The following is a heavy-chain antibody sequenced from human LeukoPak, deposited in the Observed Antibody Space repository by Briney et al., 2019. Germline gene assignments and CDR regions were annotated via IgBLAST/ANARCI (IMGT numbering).Heavy chain of an antibody. V-gene: IGHV1-3*01. CDR1: GYTFTSYA. Sequence: ASVKVSYKASGYTFTSYAMHWVRQAPGQRLEWMGWINAGNGNTKYSQKFQGRVTITRDTSASTAYMELSSLRSEDTAVYYCAGGRTVTRFIDYWGQGTLVTVSS. CDR2: INAGNGNT. J-gene: IGHJ4*02. D-gene: IGHD4-23*01. CDR3: AGGRTVTRFIDY.